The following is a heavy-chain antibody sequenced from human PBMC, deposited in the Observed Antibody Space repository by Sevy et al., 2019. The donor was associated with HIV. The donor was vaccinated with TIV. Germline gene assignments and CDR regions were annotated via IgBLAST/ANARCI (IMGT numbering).Heavy chain of an antibody. J-gene: IGHJ3*02. D-gene: IGHD1-26*01. Sequence: GGCLRLSCAVSGFTFSSYAMSWVRQAPGKGLEWLSAITGRGDSTYYADSVKGRFTISRDNSKNTLYVQMNSLRAEDTASFYCAKHVGATGGDAFDIWGQGTLVTVSS. CDR3: AKHVGATGGDAFDI. CDR2: ITGRGDST. CDR1: GFTFSSYA. V-gene: IGHV3-23*01.